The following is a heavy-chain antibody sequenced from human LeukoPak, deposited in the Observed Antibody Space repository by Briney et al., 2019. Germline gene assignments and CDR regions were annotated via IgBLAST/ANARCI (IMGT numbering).Heavy chain of an antibody. CDR3: ARGGLRYFDWLLYNKYGMDV. J-gene: IGHJ6*02. CDR2: ISSSGSTI. CDR1: GFTFSSYE. D-gene: IGHD3-9*01. Sequence: GGSLRLSCAASGFTFSSYEMNWVRQAPGKGLEWVSYISSSGSTIYYADSVKGRFAISRDNAKNSLYLQMNSLRAEDTAVYYCARGGLRYFDWLLYNKYGMDVWGQGTTVTVPS. V-gene: IGHV3-48*03.